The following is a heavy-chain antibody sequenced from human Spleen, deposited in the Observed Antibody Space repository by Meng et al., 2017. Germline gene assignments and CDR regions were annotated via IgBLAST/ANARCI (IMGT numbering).Heavy chain of an antibody. CDR3: AKDRSTSSSWYGTFDY. CDR1: GFTFSSYA. J-gene: IGHJ4*02. CDR2: ISGSGGST. V-gene: IGHV3-23*01. Sequence: GESLKISCAAPGFTFSSYAMSWVRQAPGKGLEWVSAISGSGGSTYYADSVKGRFTISRDNSKNTLYLQMNSLRAEDTAVYYCAKDRSTSSSWYGTFDYWGQGMLVTVAS. D-gene: IGHD6-13*01.